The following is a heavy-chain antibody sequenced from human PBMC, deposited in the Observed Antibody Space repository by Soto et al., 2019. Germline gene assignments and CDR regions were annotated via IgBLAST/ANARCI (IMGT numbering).Heavy chain of an antibody. CDR3: AKAKFYFDSSPFDS. V-gene: IGHV3-43D*04. CDR2: INADGSDR. D-gene: IGHD1-26*01. CDR1: GFTFEDYA. J-gene: IGHJ4*02. Sequence: PGGSLRLSCSTSGFTFEDYAVHWVRQSSRKGLEWVSFINADGSDRYYADSVKSRFTISRDNTKGSFYLQMDRLRLEDTAIYYCAKAKFYFDSSPFDSWGQGTLVTVSS.